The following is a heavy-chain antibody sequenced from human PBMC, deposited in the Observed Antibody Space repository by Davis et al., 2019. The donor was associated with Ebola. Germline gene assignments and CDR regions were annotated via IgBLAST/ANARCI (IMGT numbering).Heavy chain of an antibody. CDR1: GYNFTNYW. CDR2: IYPADSHI. V-gene: IGHV5-51*01. D-gene: IGHD5-24*01. J-gene: IGHJ4*02. Sequence: GESLKISCKGSGYNFTNYWIGWVRQMPGKGLEWMGIIYPADSHIRYSPPFQGRVIISADKSISTAYLQWSSLKASDSAMYYCARGTDGYNPGGYFDSWGQGTLVTVSS. CDR3: ARGTDGYNPGGYFDS.